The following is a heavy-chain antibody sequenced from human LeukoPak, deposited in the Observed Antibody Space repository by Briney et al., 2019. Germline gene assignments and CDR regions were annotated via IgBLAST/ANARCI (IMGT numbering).Heavy chain of an antibody. J-gene: IGHJ2*01. Sequence: TSETLSLTCTVSGGSISNYYWSWVRQPPGKGLEWIGYIYYCGSTTYNPSLKSRVTISVDTSKNQFSLKLSSVTAADTAVYYCARRTYFDLWGRGTLVTVSS. V-gene: IGHV4-59*08. CDR3: ARRTYFDL. CDR1: GGSISNYY. CDR2: IYYCGST.